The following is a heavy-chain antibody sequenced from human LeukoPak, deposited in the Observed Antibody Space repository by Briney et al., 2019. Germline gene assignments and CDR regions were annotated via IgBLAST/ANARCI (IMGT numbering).Heavy chain of an antibody. CDR1: GFTFSSYA. Sequence: GGSLRLSCAASGFTFSSYAMSWVRQAPGKGLEWVSAISGSDGSTYYADSVKGRFTISRDNSKNTLYLQMNSLRAEDTAVYYCARSGIKMVRGVIIKSPYHMDVWGKGTTVTVSS. V-gene: IGHV3-23*01. CDR2: ISGSDGST. CDR3: ARSGIKMVRGVIIKSPYHMDV. J-gene: IGHJ6*03. D-gene: IGHD3-10*01.